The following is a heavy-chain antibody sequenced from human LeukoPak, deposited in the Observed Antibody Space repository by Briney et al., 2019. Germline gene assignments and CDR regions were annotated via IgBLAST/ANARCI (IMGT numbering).Heavy chain of an antibody. CDR2: IYYSGST. Sequence: SETLSLTCTVSGGYISSYSWSWIRQPPGKGLEWIGYIYYSGSTNYNPSLKSRVTISVDTSKNQFSLKLSSVTAADTAVYYCARRNYDILTGYLYGMDVWGQGTTVTVSS. D-gene: IGHD3-9*01. CDR3: ARRNYDILTGYLYGMDV. V-gene: IGHV4-59*08. CDR1: GGYISSYS. J-gene: IGHJ6*02.